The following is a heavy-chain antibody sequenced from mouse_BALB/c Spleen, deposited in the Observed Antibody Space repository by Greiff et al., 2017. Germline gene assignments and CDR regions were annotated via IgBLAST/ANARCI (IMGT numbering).Heavy chain of an antibody. CDR1: GFSLTGYG. Sequence: QVQLKESGPGLVAPSQSLSITCTVSGFSLTGYGVNWVRQPPGKGLEWLGMIWGDGSTDYNSALKSRLSISKDNSKSQVFLKMNSLQTDDTARYYCARVEDGYSAWFAYWGQGTLVTVSA. CDR2: IWGDGST. CDR3: ARVEDGYSAWFAY. D-gene: IGHD2-3*01. J-gene: IGHJ3*01. V-gene: IGHV2-6-7*01.